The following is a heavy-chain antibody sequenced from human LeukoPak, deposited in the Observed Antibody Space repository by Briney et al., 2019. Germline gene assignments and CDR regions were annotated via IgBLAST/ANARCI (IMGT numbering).Heavy chain of an antibody. Sequence: GASVKVSCKASGYTFTTYGISWVRQAPGQGLEWMGWISPYNGNTNYAQRLQGRVTMTTDTSTSTAYMELRSLRSDDSAVYYCARVRLLQRGWYFDLWGRGTLVTVSS. CDR1: GYTFTTYG. CDR3: ARVRLLQRGWYFDL. D-gene: IGHD1-1*01. J-gene: IGHJ2*01. V-gene: IGHV1-18*01. CDR2: ISPYNGNT.